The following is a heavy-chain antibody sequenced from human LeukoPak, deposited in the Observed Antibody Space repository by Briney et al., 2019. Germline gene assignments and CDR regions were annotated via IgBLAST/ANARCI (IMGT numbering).Heavy chain of an antibody. J-gene: IGHJ4*02. CDR1: GGTFSSYA. Sequence: GASVKVSCKASGGTFSSYAISWVRQAPGQGLEWMGGIIPIFGTANYAQKFQGRVTITADESTSTAYMEPSSLRSEDTAVYYCARHYGGNWKFDYWGQGTLVTVSS. CDR3: ARHYGGNWKFDY. V-gene: IGHV1-69*13. CDR2: IIPIFGTA. D-gene: IGHD4-23*01.